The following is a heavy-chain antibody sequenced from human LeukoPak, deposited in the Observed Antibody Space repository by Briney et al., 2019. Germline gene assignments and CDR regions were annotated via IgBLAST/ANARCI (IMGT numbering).Heavy chain of an antibody. J-gene: IGHJ4*02. D-gene: IGHD3-10*01. CDR1: GFTFSSYG. CDR2: ISGSGGNT. V-gene: IGHV3-23*01. Sequence: KTGGSLRLSCAASGFTFSSYGMSWVRQAPGKGLEWVSAISGSGGNTYYADPVKGRFSISRDNSKNTLYLQMNSLRAEDTAVYFCAKDSATYGRFDYWGQGSLVTVS. CDR3: AKDSATYGRFDY.